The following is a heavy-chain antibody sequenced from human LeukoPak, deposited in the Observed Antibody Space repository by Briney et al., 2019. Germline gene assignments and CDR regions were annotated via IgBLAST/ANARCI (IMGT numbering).Heavy chain of an antibody. J-gene: IGHJ6*03. CDR3: ARGTGQPYYYYMDV. V-gene: IGHV4-59*01. CDR2: IYYSGST. Sequence: PSETLSLTCTVSGGSINSYYWSWIRQPPGKGLEWIGYIYYSGSTNYNPSLKSRVTISVDTSKNQFSLKLSSVTAADTAVYYCARGTGQPYYYYMDVWGKGTTVTVSS. D-gene: IGHD1-1*01. CDR1: GGSINSYY.